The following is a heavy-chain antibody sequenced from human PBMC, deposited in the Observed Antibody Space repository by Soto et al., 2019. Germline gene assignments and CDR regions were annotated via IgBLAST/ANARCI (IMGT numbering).Heavy chain of an antibody. D-gene: IGHD6-13*01. Sequence: GSLRLSCAASGFTFSNAWMNWVRQAPGKGLEWVGRIKSKTDGGTTDYAAPVKGRFTISRDDSKNTLYLQMNSLKTEDTAVYYCTTVETTGIAAAIYYYYYGMDVWGQGTTVTVSS. CDR2: IKSKTDGGTT. CDR3: TTVETTGIAAAIYYYYYGMDV. J-gene: IGHJ6*02. V-gene: IGHV3-15*07. CDR1: GFTFSNAW.